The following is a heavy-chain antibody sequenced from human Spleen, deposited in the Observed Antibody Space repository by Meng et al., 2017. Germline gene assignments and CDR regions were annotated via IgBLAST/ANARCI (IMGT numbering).Heavy chain of an antibody. Sequence: SVKVSCKASGGTFSSYVFSWVRQAPGQGLEWMGGLIPIFGTTNYAEKFQGRVTITADESTSTAYMELSSLRSEDTAVYYCARSSVGYCGGGSCYSRYGMDVWGQGTTVTVSS. D-gene: IGHD2-15*01. CDR2: LIPIFGTT. CDR3: ARSSVGYCGGGSCYSRYGMDV. V-gene: IGHV1-69*13. J-gene: IGHJ6*02. CDR1: GGTFSSYV.